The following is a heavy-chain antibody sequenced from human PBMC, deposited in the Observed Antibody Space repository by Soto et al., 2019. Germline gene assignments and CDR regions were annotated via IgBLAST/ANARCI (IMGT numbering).Heavy chain of an antibody. D-gene: IGHD3-16*01. CDR2: IIPLFGAA. CDR1: GGTFSSYS. V-gene: IGHV1-69*15. J-gene: IGHJ5*02. CDR3: ARGHTYAYWFDP. Sequence: QVQLVQSGAEVKKPGSSVKVSCKASGGTFSSYSINWVRQAPGQGLEWMGRIIPLFGAANYSQKFQDRITFTADESTTTAYMGLSSLRSDDTAGYYCARGHTYAYWFDPWGQGTLVTVSS.